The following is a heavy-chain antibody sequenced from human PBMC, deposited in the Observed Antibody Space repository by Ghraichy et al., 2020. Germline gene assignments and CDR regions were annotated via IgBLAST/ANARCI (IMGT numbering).Heavy chain of an antibody. D-gene: IGHD3-10*01. Sequence: SETLSLTCTVSGVSISITNYYWGWIRQPPGKGLEWIGNIYYSGSTYYNPSLRSRVTISVDRSMNQFTLQLNSVIDADTAVYYCARRTYDGPAGAWFATWGQGKLVTVAS. CDR3: ARRTYDGPAGAWFAT. J-gene: IGHJ5*02. V-gene: IGHV4-39*01. CDR1: GVSISITNYY. CDR2: IYYSGST.